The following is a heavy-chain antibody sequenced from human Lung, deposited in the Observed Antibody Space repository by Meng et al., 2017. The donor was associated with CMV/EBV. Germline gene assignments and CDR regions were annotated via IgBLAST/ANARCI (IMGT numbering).Heavy chain of an antibody. CDR2: IIPFFGAA. Sequence: GTFSSYAISWGRQAPGQGLEWMGGIIPFFGAANYAQKLQGRVTSTTDEFTTTAYMELSSLRSEDTAVYYCASSYYYDSSGYVYFDYWGQGTLVTVSS. D-gene: IGHD3-22*01. J-gene: IGHJ4*02. V-gene: IGHV1-69*05. CDR3: ASSYYYDSSGYVYFDY. CDR1: GTFSSYA.